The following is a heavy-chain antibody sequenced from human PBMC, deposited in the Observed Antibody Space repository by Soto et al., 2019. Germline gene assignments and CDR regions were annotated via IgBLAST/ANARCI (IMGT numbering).Heavy chain of an antibody. CDR1: GGSIATDVYY. V-gene: IGHV4-31*03. CDR2: IYHTGTT. CDR3: AREGWIYNTRSWPVDI. D-gene: IGHD1-1*01. Sequence: SETLSLTYSVSGGSIATDVYYWNWIRQLPGNGLEWIGFIYHTGTTFYNPSLKSRAAISVDTSENQFSLRLTSVTAADTAVYYCAREGWIYNTRSWPVDIWGPGPMLTL. J-gene: IGHJ3*02.